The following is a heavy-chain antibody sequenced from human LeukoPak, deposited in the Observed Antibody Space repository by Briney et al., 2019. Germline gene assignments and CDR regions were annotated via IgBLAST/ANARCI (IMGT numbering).Heavy chain of an antibody. J-gene: IGHJ3*02. Sequence: SETLSLTCTVSGGSISSSSYYWGWIRQPPGKGLEWIGSIYYSGSTYYNPSLKSRVTLSVDTSKNQFSLKLSSVTAADTAVYYCARRVAVAGTWNAFDIWGQGTMVTVSS. V-gene: IGHV4-39*01. CDR2: IYYSGST. CDR3: ARRVAVAGTWNAFDI. CDR1: GGSISSSSYY. D-gene: IGHD6-19*01.